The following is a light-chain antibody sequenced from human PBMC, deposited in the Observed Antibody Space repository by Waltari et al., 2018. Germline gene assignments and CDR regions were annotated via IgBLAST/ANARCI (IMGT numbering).Light chain of an antibody. CDR2: WAS. J-gene: IGKJ1*01. Sequence: DIVMTQSPDTLAVSLGERAPINCKSSQSVLYNSNDKNYLAWYQQKPGQPPKLLIYWASTRESGVPDRFSGSGSGTDFSLTISDLQTEDVAVYYCQQYYRSRTFGQGTKVEIK. V-gene: IGKV4-1*01. CDR3: QQYYRSRT. CDR1: QSVLYNSNDKNY.